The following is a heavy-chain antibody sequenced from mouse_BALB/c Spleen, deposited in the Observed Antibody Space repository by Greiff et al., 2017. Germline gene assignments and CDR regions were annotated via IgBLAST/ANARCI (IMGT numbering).Heavy chain of an antibody. CDR3: ARSDTTATGWYFDV. CDR2: ILPGSGST. CDR1: GYTFSSYW. Sequence: ESGAELMKPGASVKISCKATGYTFSSYWIEWVKQRPGHGLEWIGEILPGSGSTNYNEKFKGKATFTADTSSNTAYMQLSSLTSEDSAVYYCARSDTTATGWYFDVWGAGTTVTVSS. D-gene: IGHD1-2*01. V-gene: IGHV1-9*01. J-gene: IGHJ1*01.